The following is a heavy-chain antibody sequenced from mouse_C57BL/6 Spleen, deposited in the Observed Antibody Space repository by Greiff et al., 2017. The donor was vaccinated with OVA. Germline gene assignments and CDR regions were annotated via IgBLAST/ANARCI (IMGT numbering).Heavy chain of an antibody. V-gene: IGHV14-4*01. Sequence: VQLQQSGAELVRPGASVKLSCTASGFNIKDDYMHWVKQRPEQGLEGIGWIDPENGDTEYASKFQDKATITADTSSNTAYLQFSSLPSEDTAVYYCTTDYGSRFAYWGQGTLVTVAA. CDR3: TTDYGSRFAY. D-gene: IGHD1-1*01. CDR2: IDPENGDT. J-gene: IGHJ3*01. CDR1: GFNIKDDY.